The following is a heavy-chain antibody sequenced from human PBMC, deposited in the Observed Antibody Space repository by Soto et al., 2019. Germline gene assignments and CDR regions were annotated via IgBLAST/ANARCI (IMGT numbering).Heavy chain of an antibody. CDR3: AGKKVGAMDWFDP. V-gene: IGHV1-3*01. J-gene: IGHJ5*02. D-gene: IGHD1-26*01. CDR1: GYTFTSYA. Sequence: ASVKVSCKASGYTFTSYAMHWVRQAPGQRLEWMGWINAGNGNTKYSQKFQGRVTITRDTSASTAYMELSSLRSEDTAVYYCAGKKVGAMDWFDPWGQGTLVTVSS. CDR2: INAGNGNT.